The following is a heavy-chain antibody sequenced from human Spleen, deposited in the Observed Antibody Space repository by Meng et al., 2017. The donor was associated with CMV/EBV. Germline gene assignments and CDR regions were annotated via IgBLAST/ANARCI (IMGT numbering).Heavy chain of an antibody. J-gene: IGHJ4*02. D-gene: IGHD3-3*01. CDR3: SRAQSSRVTIFGILISKFYFDS. CDR1: GGSFSGYY. Sequence: SETLSLTCAVYGGSFSGYYWSWIRQPPGKELEWIGEINHSGSTNYNPSLKSRVTISVDTSKNQFSLKLSSVTAADTAVYYCSRAQSSRVTIFGILISKFYFDSWGQGKQVTVSS. V-gene: IGHV4-34*01. CDR2: INHSGST.